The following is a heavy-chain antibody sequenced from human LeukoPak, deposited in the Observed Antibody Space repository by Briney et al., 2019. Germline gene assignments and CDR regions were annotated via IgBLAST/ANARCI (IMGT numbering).Heavy chain of an antibody. CDR2: INHSGST. J-gene: IGHJ4*02. CDR1: GGSISSGGYY. CDR3: ARQSGNDFWSGYRALGY. V-gene: IGHV4-39*01. Sequence: SQTLSLTCTVSGGSISSGGYYWSWIRQPPGKGLEWIGEINHSGSTNYNPSLKSRVTISVDTSKNQFSLKLSSVTAADTAVYYCARQSGNDFWSGYRALGYWGQGTLVTVSS. D-gene: IGHD3-3*01.